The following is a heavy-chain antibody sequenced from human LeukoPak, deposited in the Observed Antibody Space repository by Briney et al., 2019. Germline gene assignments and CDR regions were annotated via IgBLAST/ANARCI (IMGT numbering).Heavy chain of an antibody. CDR3: TRDSGTTGEVKFDP. V-gene: IGHV4-4*07. J-gene: IGHJ5*02. CDR1: GGSINSY. CDR2: IHSGTT. D-gene: IGHD4-17*01. Sequence: PSETLSLTCTVSGGSINSYWSWIRQPAGKGLEWIGRIHSGTTTYNPSLKSRVTMSLDTSKNQVSLTLRSVTAADTALYYCTRDSGTTGEVKFDPWGQGTLVTVSS.